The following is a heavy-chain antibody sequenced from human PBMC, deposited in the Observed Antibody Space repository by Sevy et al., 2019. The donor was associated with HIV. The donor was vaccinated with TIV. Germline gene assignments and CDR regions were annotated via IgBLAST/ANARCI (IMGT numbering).Heavy chain of an antibody. D-gene: IGHD3-22*01. CDR1: GFTFSSYS. CDR2: ISSSSGYI. CDR3: ARDGEGYYDSSGYYSHDAFDI. J-gene: IGHJ3*02. Sequence: GGSLRLSCAASGFTFSSYSMNWVRQAPGKGLEWVSSISSSSGYIYYADSVKGRFTISRDNAKNSLYLQMNSLRAQDTAVYYWARDGEGYYDSSGYYSHDAFDIWGQGTMVTVPS. V-gene: IGHV3-21*01.